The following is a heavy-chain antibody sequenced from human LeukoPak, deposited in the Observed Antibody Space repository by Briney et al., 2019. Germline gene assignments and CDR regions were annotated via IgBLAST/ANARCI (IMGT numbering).Heavy chain of an antibody. J-gene: IGHJ5*02. CDR1: GFTFSSYA. CDR3: AREVYYDYNWFDP. V-gene: IGHV3-23*01. CDR2: ISGGSGST. Sequence: GGSLRLSCAASGFTFSSYAMSWVRQAPGKGLAWVSTISGGSGSTYCADSVKGRFTISRDNSKNTLYLQMNSLRAEDTAVYYCAREVYYDYNWFDPWGQGTLVTVSS. D-gene: IGHD3-3*01.